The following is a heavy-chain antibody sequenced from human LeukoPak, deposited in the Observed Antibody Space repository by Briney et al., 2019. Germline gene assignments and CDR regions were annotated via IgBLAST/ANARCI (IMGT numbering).Heavy chain of an antibody. J-gene: IGHJ4*02. CDR3: AREKTSGTFDY. CDR2: IHYTGST. V-gene: IGHV4-59*08. CDR1: GGSISSYY. Sequence: SETLSLTCTVSGGSISSYYWSWIRQSPGKGLECIGYIHYTGSTNYNPSLKSRVTISVDTSKNQLSLKLSSVTAAYTAVYYCAREKTSGTFDYWGQGTLLTVSA. D-gene: IGHD1-26*01.